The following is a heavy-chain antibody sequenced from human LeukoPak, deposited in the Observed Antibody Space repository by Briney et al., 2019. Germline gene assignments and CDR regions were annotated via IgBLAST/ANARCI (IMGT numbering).Heavy chain of an antibody. V-gene: IGHV4-34*01. J-gene: IGHJ4*02. CDR1: GGSFSGYY. CDR2: INHSGST. Sequence: PSGTLSLTCAVYGGSFSGYYWSWIRQPPGKGLEWIGEINHSGSTNYNPSLKSRVTISVDTSKNQFSLKLSSVTAADTAVYYCARARYYDYVWGSYRPGVPDYWGQGTLVTVSS. D-gene: IGHD3-16*02. CDR3: ARARYYDYVWGSYRPGVPDY.